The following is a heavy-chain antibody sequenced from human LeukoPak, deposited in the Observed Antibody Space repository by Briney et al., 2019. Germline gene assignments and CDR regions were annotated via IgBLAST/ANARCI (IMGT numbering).Heavy chain of an antibody. CDR3: AKGWFDP. Sequence: PGRSLRLSCAASGFTFSSCGMHWVRQAPGKGLEWVAVISYDGSNKYYADSVKGRFTISRDNSKNTLYLQMNSLRAEDTAVYYCAKGWFDPWGQGTLVTVSS. J-gene: IGHJ5*02. CDR2: ISYDGSNK. V-gene: IGHV3-30*18. CDR1: GFTFSSCG.